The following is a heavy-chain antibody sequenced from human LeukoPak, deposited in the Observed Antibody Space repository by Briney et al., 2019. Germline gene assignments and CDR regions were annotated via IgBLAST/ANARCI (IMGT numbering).Heavy chain of an antibody. CDR2: INPNSGGT. D-gene: IGHD4-17*01. CDR3: ASGGDYLDY. V-gene: IGHV1-2*02. J-gene: IGHJ4*02. Sequence: GASVKVSCKVSGYTLTELSMHWVRQAPGQGLEWMGWINPNSGGTNYAQKFQGRVTMTRDTSISTAYMELSRLRSDDTAVYYCASGGDYLDYWGQGTLVTVSS. CDR1: GYTLTELS.